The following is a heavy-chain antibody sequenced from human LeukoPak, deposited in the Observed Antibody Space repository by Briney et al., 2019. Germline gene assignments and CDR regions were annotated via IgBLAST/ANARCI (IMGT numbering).Heavy chain of an antibody. CDR1: GFTFSSYG. J-gene: IGHJ4*02. D-gene: IGHD6-19*01. Sequence: GGSLRLSCAVSGFTFSSYGMHWVRQAPGKGLEWVAVIWYDGSNKYYADSVKGRFTISRDNSKNTLYLQMNSLRAEDTAVYYCAKTSSGWYDLDYWGQGTLVTVSS. V-gene: IGHV3-33*06. CDR2: IWYDGSNK. CDR3: AKTSSGWYDLDY.